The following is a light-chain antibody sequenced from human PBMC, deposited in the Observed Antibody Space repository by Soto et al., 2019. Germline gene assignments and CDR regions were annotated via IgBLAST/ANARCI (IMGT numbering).Light chain of an antibody. Sequence: DIKMTQSPSSLSASVGDRVTITCQASQDINNYLNGYQQKPGQAPKLLIYDASGLEVGVPSRFSGSRSGTHFTLTISGLQPEDIATYYCQQFGNLTFIFGQGTRLEI. CDR3: QQFGNLTFI. J-gene: IGKJ5*01. V-gene: IGKV1-33*01. CDR1: QDINNY. CDR2: DAS.